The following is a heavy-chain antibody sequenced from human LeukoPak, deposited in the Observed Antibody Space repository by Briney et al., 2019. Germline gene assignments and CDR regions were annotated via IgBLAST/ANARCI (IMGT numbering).Heavy chain of an antibody. CDR3: ARERTPGSGYGVDY. Sequence: GASVKVSCKASGYTFTSYGISWVRQAPGQGLEWMGWISAYNGNTNYAQKFQGRVTMTGDRSISTAYMELSRLRSDDTAVYYCARERTPGSGYGVDYWGQGTLVTVSS. D-gene: IGHD6-25*01. CDR1: GYTFTSYG. J-gene: IGHJ4*02. V-gene: IGHV1-18*01. CDR2: ISAYNGNT.